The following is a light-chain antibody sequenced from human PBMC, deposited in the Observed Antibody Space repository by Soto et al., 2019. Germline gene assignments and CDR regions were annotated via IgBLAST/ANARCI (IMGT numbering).Light chain of an antibody. CDR2: GAS. V-gene: IGKV1-39*01. CDR1: PSISSY. CDR3: QQSYSNPTT. J-gene: IGKJ4*01. Sequence: DIQMTQSPSSLSASVGDTVTITCRASPSISSYLNWYQQKPGKAPKLLIYGASSLQSGVPSTCSGSGSVTEFTRTISSLHPDDSATYDGQQSYSNPTTCSGGTSVVIK.